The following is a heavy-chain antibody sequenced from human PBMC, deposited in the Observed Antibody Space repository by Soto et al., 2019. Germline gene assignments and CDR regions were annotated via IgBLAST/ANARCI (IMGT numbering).Heavy chain of an antibody. CDR2: INHSGST. V-gene: IGHV4-34*01. CDR1: GGSFSGYY. D-gene: IGHD2-2*01. J-gene: IGHJ3*02. CDR3: ARTRYCSSTSCHYHDAFDI. Sequence: QVQLQQWGAGLLKPSETLSLTCAVYGGSFSGYYWSWIRQPPGKGLEWIGEINHSGSTNYNPSLKSRVTLSVDTSKNQFSLKLSSVTAADTAVYYCARTRYCSSTSCHYHDAFDIWGQGTMVTVSS.